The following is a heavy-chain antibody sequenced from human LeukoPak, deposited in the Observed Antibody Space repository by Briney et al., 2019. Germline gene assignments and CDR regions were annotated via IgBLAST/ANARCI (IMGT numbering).Heavy chain of an antibody. Sequence: ASVKVSCKASGGTFSSYAISWVRQAPGQGLEWMGGIIPIFGTANYAQKFQGRVTITADESTSTAYMELSSLRSEDTAVYYCARDKDSSSSGTWFDPWGQGTLVTVSS. V-gene: IGHV1-69*13. CDR1: GGTFSSYA. J-gene: IGHJ5*02. CDR3: ARDKDSSSSGTWFDP. D-gene: IGHD6-6*01. CDR2: IIPIFGTA.